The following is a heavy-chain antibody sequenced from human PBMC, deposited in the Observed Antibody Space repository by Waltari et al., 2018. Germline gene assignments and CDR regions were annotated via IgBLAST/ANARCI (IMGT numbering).Heavy chain of an antibody. J-gene: IGHJ4*02. CDR3: ARDHYSGYDNDY. Sequence: QVQLVQSGAEVKKPGSSVKVSCKASGGTFSSYAISWVRQAPGQGLEWMGVIIPFLGIANYAQKFQGRVTITADKSTSTAYMELSSLRSEDTAVYYCARDHYSGYDNDYWGQGTLVTVSS. D-gene: IGHD5-12*01. V-gene: IGHV1-69*10. CDR1: GGTFSSYA. CDR2: IIPFLGIA.